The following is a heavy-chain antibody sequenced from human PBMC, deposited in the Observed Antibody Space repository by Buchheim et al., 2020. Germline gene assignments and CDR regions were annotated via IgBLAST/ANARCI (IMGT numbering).Heavy chain of an antibody. CDR2: IKQDGSEK. V-gene: IGHV3-7*01. J-gene: IGHJ6*03. Sequence: EVQLVESGGGLVQPGGSLRLSCAASGFTFSSYWMSWVRQAPGKGLEWVANIKQDGSEKYYVDSGKGRFTISRDNAKNSLYLQMNSLRAEDTAVYYCARDQYSSSWYGGYYYYYMDVWGKGTT. D-gene: IGHD6-13*01. CDR1: GFTFSSYW. CDR3: ARDQYSSSWYGGYYYYYMDV.